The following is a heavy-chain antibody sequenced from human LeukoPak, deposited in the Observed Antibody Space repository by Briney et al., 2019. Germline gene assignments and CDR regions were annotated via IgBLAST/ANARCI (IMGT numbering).Heavy chain of an antibody. CDR1: GGSISSYY. D-gene: IGHD5-18*01. J-gene: IGHJ4*02. Sequence: SETLSLTCTVSGGSISSYYWSWIGQPPGKGLEWIGYIYYSGSTNYNPSLKSRVTISVDTSKNQFSLKLSSVTAADTAVYYCASSGYSYGYLGDFDYWGQGTLVTVSS. CDR2: IYYSGST. V-gene: IGHV4-59*01. CDR3: ASSGYSYGYLGDFDY.